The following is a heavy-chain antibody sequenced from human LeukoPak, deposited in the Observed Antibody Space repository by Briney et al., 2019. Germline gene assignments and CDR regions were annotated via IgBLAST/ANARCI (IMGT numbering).Heavy chain of an antibody. J-gene: IGHJ6*03. CDR1: GFTFSSYA. CDR3: AIYYPRGYYYCMDV. Sequence: GGSLRLSCAASGFTFSSYAMHWVRQAPGKGLGWVAVISYDGSNKYYADSVKGRFTISRDNSKNTLYLQMNTLRAEDTAVYYCAIYYPRGYYYCMDVWGKGTTVTVSS. CDR2: ISYDGSNK. D-gene: IGHD3-10*01. V-gene: IGHV3-30-3*01.